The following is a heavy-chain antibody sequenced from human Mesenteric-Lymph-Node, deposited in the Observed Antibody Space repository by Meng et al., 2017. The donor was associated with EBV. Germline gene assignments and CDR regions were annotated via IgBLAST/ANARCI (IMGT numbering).Heavy chain of an antibody. J-gene: IGHJ5*02. CDR1: GGSISTTTYV. V-gene: IGHV4-39*06. Sequence: RLRRQQSGSGMENPSVSRSISCNVSGGSISTTTYVWGRIRQLQGKGLEWIGSIYYSVSTYYNPSLKSRITISVDTSKNQFSLKLSSVTAADTAVYYCARVGDSNWFDPWGQGTLVTVSS. CDR2: IYYSVST. CDR3: ARVGDSNWFDP.